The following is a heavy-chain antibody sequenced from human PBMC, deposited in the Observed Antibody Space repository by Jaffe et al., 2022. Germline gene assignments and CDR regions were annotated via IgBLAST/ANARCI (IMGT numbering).Heavy chain of an antibody. CDR3: ARVAITMVRGVIISSYAFDI. CDR2: IYYSGST. V-gene: IGHV4-59*01. CDR1: GGSISSYY. Sequence: QVQLQESGPGLVKPSETLSLTCTVSGGSISSYYWSWIRQPPGKGLEWIGYIYYSGSTNYNPSLKSRVTISVDTSKNQFSLKLSSVTAADTAVYYCARVAITMVRGVIISSYAFDIWGQGTMVTVSS. J-gene: IGHJ3*02. D-gene: IGHD3-10*01.